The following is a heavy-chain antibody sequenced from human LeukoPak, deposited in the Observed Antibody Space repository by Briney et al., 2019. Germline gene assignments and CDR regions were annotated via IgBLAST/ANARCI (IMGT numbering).Heavy chain of an antibody. D-gene: IGHD3-3*01. V-gene: IGHV4-38-2*01. Sequence: SETLCLTCAVSGYSISSGYYWGWSRQPGGKGREWIGSIYHIPSSYYHPSLHSQVLISVDTSKNQFSLNLSSVTAADTAVYYCARQYFWSGYWAYWGQGTLVTVSS. CDR2: IYHIPSS. CDR3: ARQYFWSGYWAY. J-gene: IGHJ4*02. CDR1: GYSISSGYY.